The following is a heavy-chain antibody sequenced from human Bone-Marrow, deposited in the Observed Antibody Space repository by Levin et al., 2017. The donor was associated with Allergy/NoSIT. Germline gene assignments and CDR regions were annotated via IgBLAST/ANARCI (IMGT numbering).Heavy chain of an antibody. CDR3: ARDSKTGLFDS. J-gene: IGHJ4*02. Sequence: GASVKVSCKTSGGSFDTRVISWVRQAPGQGLEWMGGIIPIFDKTNYAEKFQGRVTITADKSTTTAYMELRSLRSDDTAFYYCARDSKTGLFDSWGQGTLVTVSS. V-gene: IGHV1-69*06. CDR2: IIPIFDKT. D-gene: IGHD1-1*01. CDR1: GGSFDTRV.